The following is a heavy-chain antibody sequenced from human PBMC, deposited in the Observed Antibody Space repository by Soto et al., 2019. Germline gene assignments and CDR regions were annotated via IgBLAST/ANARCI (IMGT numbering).Heavy chain of an antibody. V-gene: IGHV3-43D*04. CDR2: INSDGTDS. Sequence: PGGSLRLSCAAAGLDFEDFAMHWVRQAPGKGLEWVSLINSDGTDSYYMDSVRGRFTISRDNGKNSLYLQMDRLRPEDNAFYFCAKALYYYDSSPRDHWGKGTRVTVSS. CDR3: AKALYYYDSSPRDH. D-gene: IGHD3-22*01. CDR1: GLDFEDFA. J-gene: IGHJ4*02.